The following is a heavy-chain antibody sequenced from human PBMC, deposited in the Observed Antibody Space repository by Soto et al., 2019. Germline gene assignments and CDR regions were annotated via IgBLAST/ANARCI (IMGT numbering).Heavy chain of an antibody. V-gene: IGHV1-8*01. CDR3: ARGVTAGVDY. Sequence: QVQLVQSGAEVREPGASVKVSCKASGYSFTGLDINWVRQTTGQGLEWMGWMQPSSGRTGYAQKFQGRVTMTRGASINTADMELSSLTSDDTAFYYCARGVTAGVDYWGQGTLVTVSS. CDR2: MQPSSGRT. CDR1: GYSFTGLD. J-gene: IGHJ4*02. D-gene: IGHD1-26*01.